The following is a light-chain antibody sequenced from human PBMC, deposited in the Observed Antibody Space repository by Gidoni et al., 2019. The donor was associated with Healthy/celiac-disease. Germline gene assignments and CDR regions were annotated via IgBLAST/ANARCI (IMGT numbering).Light chain of an antibody. J-gene: IGLJ3*02. Sequence: SSELPQDPAVSVALGQTVRLTCQGDSLRSYYASWYQQKPGQAPVLVIYGKNNRPSGIPDRFSGSSSGNTASLTITGAQAEDEADYYCNSRDSSGNHLEVFGGGTKLTVL. CDR2: GKN. V-gene: IGLV3-19*01. CDR1: SLRSYY. CDR3: NSRDSSGNHLEV.